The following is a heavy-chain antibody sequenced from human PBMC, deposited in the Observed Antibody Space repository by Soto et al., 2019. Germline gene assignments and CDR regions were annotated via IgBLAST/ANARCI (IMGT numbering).Heavy chain of an antibody. CDR3: ARKGDNIVEVTARADAFDI. CDR1: GYTFTSYY. D-gene: IGHD2-21*02. CDR2: INPSGGST. J-gene: IGHJ3*02. Sequence: QVQLVQSGAEVKKPGASVKVSCKASGYTFTSYYMHWVRQAPGQGLEWMGIINPSGGSTSYAQKFQGRVTMTRDTSPSTVYLELSSLRSEDTAVYYCARKGDNIVEVTARADAFDIWGQGKMVTVAS. V-gene: IGHV1-46*01.